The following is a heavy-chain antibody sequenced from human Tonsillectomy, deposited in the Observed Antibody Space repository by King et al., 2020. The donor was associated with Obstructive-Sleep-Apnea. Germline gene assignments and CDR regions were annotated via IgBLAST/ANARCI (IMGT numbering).Heavy chain of an antibody. D-gene: IGHD3-16*02. CDR1: VFSLSTSGVG. CDR2: ISCDDDK. Sequence: ITLKESGPTLVKPTQTLTLTCTFSVFSLSTSGVGVGWIRQPPGKALEWLSLISCDDDKRYSPSLKRRITITKDTSKNHVVRRMTNMDPVDTATYYCAHRGTYRYYFDDWGQGTLVTVSS. V-gene: IGHV2-5*02. J-gene: IGHJ4*02. CDR3: AHRGTYRYYFDD.